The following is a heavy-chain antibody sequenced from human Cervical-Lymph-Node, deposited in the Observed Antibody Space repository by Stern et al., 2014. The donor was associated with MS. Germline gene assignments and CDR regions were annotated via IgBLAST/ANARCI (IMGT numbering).Heavy chain of an antibody. V-gene: IGHV5-51*03. Sequence: EVQLVESGAEVKKPGESLMLSCKASGYSFTSYWIAWVRQMPGKGLEGMGIIYPSDSDTKYSPSFEGQVTISADKSISTAYLQWSSLKASDTAIYYCARMYGSSWFGYYQYGMDVWGQGTTVTVSS. CDR2: IYPSDSDT. D-gene: IGHD6-13*01. J-gene: IGHJ6*02. CDR3: ARMYGSSWFGYYQYGMDV. CDR1: GYSFTSYW.